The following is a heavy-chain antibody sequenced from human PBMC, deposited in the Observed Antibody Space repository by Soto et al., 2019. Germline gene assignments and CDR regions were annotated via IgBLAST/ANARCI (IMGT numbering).Heavy chain of an antibody. D-gene: IGHD3-10*01. CDR3: ARDYTMVRGVIPNAPGY. CDR1: GFTFSSYA. J-gene: IGHJ4*02. CDR2: ISYDGSNK. V-gene: IGHV3-30-3*01. Sequence: GGSLRLSCAASGFTFSSYAMHWVRQAPGKGLEWVAVISYDGSNKYYADSVKGRFTISRDNSKNTLYLQMNSLRAEDTAVYYCARDYTMVRGVIPNAPGYWGQGTLVTVSS.